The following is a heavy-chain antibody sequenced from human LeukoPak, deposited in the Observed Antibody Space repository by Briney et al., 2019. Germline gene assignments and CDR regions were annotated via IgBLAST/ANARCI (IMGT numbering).Heavy chain of an antibody. CDR1: GFTFDDYA. Sequence: PGGSLRLSCAASGFTFDDYAMHWVRQAPGKGLEWVSGISWNSGSIGYADSVKGRFTISRDNAKNSLYLQMNSLRAEDTALYYCAKDSMATILRAGYFDYWGQGTLVTVSS. V-gene: IGHV3-9*01. D-gene: IGHD5-12*01. J-gene: IGHJ4*02. CDR3: AKDSMATILRAGYFDY. CDR2: ISWNSGSI.